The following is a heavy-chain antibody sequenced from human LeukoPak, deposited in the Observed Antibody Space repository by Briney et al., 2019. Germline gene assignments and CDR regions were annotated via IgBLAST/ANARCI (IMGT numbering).Heavy chain of an antibody. CDR1: GGSISSYY. CDR2: IYYSGTT. CDR3: ARGVYIAAAQYGY. V-gene: IGHV4-59*01. Sequence: SETLSLTCTVSGGSISSYYWSWIRQPPGKRLEWIGYIYYSGTTNYNPSLKSRVTISVDTSKNQFSLKLNSVTAADTAVYYCARGVYIAAAQYGYWGQGTLVTVSS. D-gene: IGHD6-13*01. J-gene: IGHJ4*02.